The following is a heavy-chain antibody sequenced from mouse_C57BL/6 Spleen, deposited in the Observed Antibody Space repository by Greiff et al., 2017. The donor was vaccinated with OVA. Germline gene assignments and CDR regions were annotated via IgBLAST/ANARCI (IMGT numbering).Heavy chain of an antibody. CDR3: TREGDGYYLAWFTY. V-gene: IGHV5-9-1*02. J-gene: IGHJ3*01. D-gene: IGHD2-3*01. CDR1: GFTFSSYA. Sequence: EVQLVESGEGLVKPGGSLKLSCAASGFTFSSYAMSWVRQTPEKRLEWVAYISSGGDYIYYADTVKGRFTISRDNARNTLYLQMSSLKSEDTAMYYCTREGDGYYLAWFTYWGQGTLVTVSA. CDR2: ISSGGDYI.